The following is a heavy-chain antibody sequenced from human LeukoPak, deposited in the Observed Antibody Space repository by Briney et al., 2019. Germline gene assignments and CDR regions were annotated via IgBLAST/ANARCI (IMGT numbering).Heavy chain of an antibody. V-gene: IGHV1-2*02. Sequence: ASVKVSCKAAGYTFIDYYIHWVRQAPGQGLEWMGWINPKSGGTHYAQKFQGRVTMTRDTSISTAYMELSSLDSEDTAVYYCARECLSTTCPFDYWGQGTLVTVSS. CDR2: INPKSGGT. J-gene: IGHJ4*02. CDR1: GYTFIDYY. D-gene: IGHD2-2*01. CDR3: ARECLSTTCPFDY.